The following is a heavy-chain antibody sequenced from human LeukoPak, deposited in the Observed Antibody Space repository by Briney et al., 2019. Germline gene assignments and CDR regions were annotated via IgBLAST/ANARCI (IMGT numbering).Heavy chain of an antibody. J-gene: IGHJ4*02. CDR1: GGSISSYY. V-gene: IGHV4-59*01. Sequence: ETLSLTCTVSGGSISSYYWSWIRQPPGKGLEWIACISYSGSTKYNPSLKSRVTISVDTSKNQLSLKLSSVTAADTAVYYRARDSPVAGGVFDYWGQGTLVTVSS. CDR3: ARDSPVAGGVFDY. CDR2: ISYSGST. D-gene: IGHD6-19*01.